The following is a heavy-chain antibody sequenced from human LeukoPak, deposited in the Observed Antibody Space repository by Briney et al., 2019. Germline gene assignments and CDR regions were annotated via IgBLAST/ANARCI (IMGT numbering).Heavy chain of an antibody. CDR3: AKDRQWLLRYYFDY. V-gene: IGHV3-30*18. CDR1: GVTFSSYG. D-gene: IGHD6-19*01. J-gene: IGHJ4*02. Sequence: GGSLRLSCAASGVTFSSYGMHWVRQAPGKGLEWVAVISYDGSNKYYADSVKGRFTISRDNSKNTLYLQMNSLRAEDTAVYYCAKDRQWLLRYYFDYWGQGTLVTVSS. CDR2: ISYDGSNK.